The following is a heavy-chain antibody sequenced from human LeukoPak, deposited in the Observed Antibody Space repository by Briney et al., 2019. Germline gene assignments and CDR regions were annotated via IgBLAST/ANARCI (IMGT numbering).Heavy chain of an antibody. CDR1: GFMFSSFC. CDR3: ARVVTWFDP. J-gene: IGHJ5*02. Sequence: GGSLRLSCAASGFMFSSFCMSWVRQAPGKGLEWVAHIKEDGSMQSYVDSVKGRFTISRDNAKNSVYLQMNSLRAEDTAVYYCARVVTWFDPWGQGSLVTVSS. V-gene: IGHV3-7*04. CDR2: IKEDGSMQ.